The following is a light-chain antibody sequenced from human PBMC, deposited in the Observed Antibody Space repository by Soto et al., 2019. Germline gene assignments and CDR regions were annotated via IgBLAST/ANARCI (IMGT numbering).Light chain of an antibody. CDR3: QPYGSSGT. CDR2: DAS. J-gene: IGKJ1*01. Sequence: ESVFMSNPVTLSVSLGGGSTLSFMASQSLSSSQLAWYQQKPGQAPRLLIHDASNRATGTPDRFSGSGSGTDFTPTISRLEPDDFAVYYCQPYGSSGTFGQGTKVDIK. V-gene: IGKV3-20*01. CDR1: QSLSSSQ.